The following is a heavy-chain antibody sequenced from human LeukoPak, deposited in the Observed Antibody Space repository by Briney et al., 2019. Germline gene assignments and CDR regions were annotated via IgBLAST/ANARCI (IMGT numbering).Heavy chain of an antibody. CDR3: ARSNYDFWSGAWFDY. CDR1: GYTFTSYG. Sequence: ASVKVSCKASGYTFTSYGISWVRQAPGQGLEWMGWINPNSGGTNYAQKFQGRVTMTRDTSISTAYMELSRLRSDDTAVYYCARSNYDFWSGAWFDYWGQGTLVTVSS. D-gene: IGHD3-3*01. J-gene: IGHJ4*02. V-gene: IGHV1-2*02. CDR2: INPNSGGT.